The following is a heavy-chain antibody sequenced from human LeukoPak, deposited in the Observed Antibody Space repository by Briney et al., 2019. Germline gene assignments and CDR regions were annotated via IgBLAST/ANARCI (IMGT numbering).Heavy chain of an antibody. CDR1: GYTFISYG. D-gene: IGHD1-1*01. J-gene: IGHJ4*02. Sequence: GASVKVSCKASGYTFISYGISWVRQAPGQGLEWVGWIFTYNGDAKYEKKFQGRVTITTDSSTNTVYLELRSLRSDDTAVYYCARGKEREPFDFWGQGTLVTVSS. CDR2: IFTYNGDA. CDR3: ARGKEREPFDF. V-gene: IGHV1-18*01.